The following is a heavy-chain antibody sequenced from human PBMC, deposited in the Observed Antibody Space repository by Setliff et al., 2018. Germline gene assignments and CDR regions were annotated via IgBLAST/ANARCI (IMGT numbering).Heavy chain of an antibody. D-gene: IGHD2-2*02. V-gene: IGHV4-39*07. CDR2: IYHSGST. Sequence: PSETLSLTCSVSGASISSGNDYWSWVRQPPGKGLEWIGEIYHSGSTNYNPSLKSRVTISVDTSKNQFSLKLSSVTAADTAVYYCARDRQYCSSPTCYSSYFYYYGMDVWGQGTTVTV. J-gene: IGHJ6*02. CDR1: GASISSGNDY. CDR3: ARDRQYCSSPTCYSSYFYYYGMDV.